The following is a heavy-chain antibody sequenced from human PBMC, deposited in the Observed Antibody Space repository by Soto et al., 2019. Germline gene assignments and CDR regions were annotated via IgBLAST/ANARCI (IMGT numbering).Heavy chain of an antibody. V-gene: IGHV1-69*06. D-gene: IGHD6-6*01. J-gene: IGHJ4*02. Sequence: QVQLVQSGAEVKKPGSSVKVSCKASGGTFSSYAISWVRQAPGQGLEWMGGIIPIFGTANYAQKFQGRVTITADKSTSTAYMELSSLRSEDTAVYYCPRSFSDEQLVPYYFDYWGQGTLVTVSS. CDR3: PRSFSDEQLVPYYFDY. CDR2: IIPIFGTA. CDR1: GGTFSSYA.